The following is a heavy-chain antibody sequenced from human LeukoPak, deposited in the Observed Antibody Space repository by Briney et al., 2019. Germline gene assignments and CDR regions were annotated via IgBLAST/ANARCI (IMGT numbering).Heavy chain of an antibody. J-gene: IGHJ4*02. D-gene: IGHD4-17*01. CDR3: ARHDYGTKSYDY. V-gene: IGHV6-1*01. CDR2: TYYRSKWYN. CDR1: GDSVSSSSGA. Sequence: SQTLSLTCAISGDSVSSSSGAWNWIRQSPSRGLEWLGRTYYRSKWYNDFALSVKSRMIINPDTSKNQFSLQLNSVTPEDTAVYYCARHDYGTKSYDYWGQGTLVTVSS.